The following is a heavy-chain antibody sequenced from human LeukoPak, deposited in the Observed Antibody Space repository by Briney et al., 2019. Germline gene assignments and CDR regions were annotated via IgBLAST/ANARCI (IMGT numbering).Heavy chain of an antibody. J-gene: IGHJ4*02. CDR3: ARGAYSGYTLGY. CDR1: GCTFSSHW. Sequence: PGGSLRLSCAASGCTFSSHWMSWVRQAPGKGLEWVANIRQDGGDKYYVDSVKGRFTISRDNAKNSLYLQMNSLRAEDTALYYCARGAYSGYTLGYWGQGTLVTVSS. CDR2: IRQDGGDK. D-gene: IGHD5-12*01. V-gene: IGHV3-7*02.